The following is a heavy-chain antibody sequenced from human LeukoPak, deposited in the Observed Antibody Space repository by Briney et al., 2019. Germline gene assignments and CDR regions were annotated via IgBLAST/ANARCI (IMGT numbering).Heavy chain of an antibody. D-gene: IGHD3-10*01. CDR2: INNSGST. Sequence: PSETLSLTCTVSGGSISSYYWSWIRQPPGKGLEWIGYINNSGSTNYNPSLKSRVTISVDTSKNQFSLKLSSVTAADTAVYYCARRVLYGSGSYYEQWGQGTLVTVSS. V-gene: IGHV4-59*08. J-gene: IGHJ4*02. CDR1: GGSISSYY. CDR3: ARRVLYGSGSYYEQ.